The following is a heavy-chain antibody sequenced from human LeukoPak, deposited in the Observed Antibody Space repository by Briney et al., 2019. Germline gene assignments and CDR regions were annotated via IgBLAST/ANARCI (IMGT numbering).Heavy chain of an antibody. J-gene: IGHJ4*02. Sequence: SETLSLTCTVSGGSISSGGYYWSWIRQPPGKGLEWIGYIYSSGSTYYNPSLKSRVTISVDRSKNQFSVKLTSVTAADTAVYYCARANYYDSGGPDPYFDYWGQGTLVTVSS. CDR3: ARANYYDSGGPDPYFDY. D-gene: IGHD3-22*01. CDR2: IYSSGST. CDR1: GGSISSGGYY. V-gene: IGHV4-30-2*02.